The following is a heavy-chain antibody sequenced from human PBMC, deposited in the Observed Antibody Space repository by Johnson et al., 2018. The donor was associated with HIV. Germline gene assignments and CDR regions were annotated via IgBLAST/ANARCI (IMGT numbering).Heavy chain of an antibody. CDR3: ARFGRGGSHAFDI. J-gene: IGHJ3*02. CDR1: GFTVTNKY. Sequence: VQLVESGGGLVQPGGSLRLSCAASGFTVTNKYMSWVRQAPGKGLEWVSGINWNGDSTGYADSVKGRFTISRDNAKNSLYLQMNSLRAEDTALYYCARFGRGGSHAFDIWGQGTMVTVSS. V-gene: IGHV3-20*04. CDR2: INWNGDST. D-gene: IGHD5-24*01.